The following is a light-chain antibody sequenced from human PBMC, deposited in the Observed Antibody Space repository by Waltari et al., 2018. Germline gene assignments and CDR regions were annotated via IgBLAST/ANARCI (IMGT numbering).Light chain of an antibody. V-gene: IGLV1-44*01. Sequence: QSVLTQQPSASGHPGPTVTISCSGGDSNSQRNRFRWYQKFPGAAPNLLIFRNNQRPSGVPGRFSGSKSGTSASLAISGLQSEDESDYFCAAWDDSRNGWVFGEGTKVAVL. CDR2: RNN. CDR3: AAWDDSRNGWV. J-gene: IGLJ3*02. CDR1: DSNSQRNR.